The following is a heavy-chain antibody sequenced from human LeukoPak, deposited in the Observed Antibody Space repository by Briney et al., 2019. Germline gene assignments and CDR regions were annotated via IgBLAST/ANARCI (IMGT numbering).Heavy chain of an antibody. CDR3: ARDLSFMITFGGVIGTGGY. J-gene: IGHJ4*02. CDR2: IYHSGST. D-gene: IGHD3-16*02. CDR1: GYSISSGYY. V-gene: IGHV4-38-2*02. Sequence: MPSETLSLTCTVSGYSISSGYYWGWIRQPPGKGLEWIGSIYHSGSTYYNPSLKSRVTISVDTSKNQFSLKLSSVTAADTAVYYCARDLSFMITFGGVIGTGGYWGQGTLVTVSS.